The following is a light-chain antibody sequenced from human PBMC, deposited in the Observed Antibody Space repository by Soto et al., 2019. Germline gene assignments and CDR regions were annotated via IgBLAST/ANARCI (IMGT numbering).Light chain of an antibody. Sequence: IVMTQSPATLSVSPGERATLSCRASQNIYSNIAWYQQRPGQAPRLLIYRASTRATGVPARFSGSGSGTEFTLTISSLQSEDFTVYSCLQYHNLWAFGQATKVDIK. CDR1: QNIYSN. CDR3: LQYHNLWA. V-gene: IGKV3-15*01. J-gene: IGKJ1*01. CDR2: RAS.